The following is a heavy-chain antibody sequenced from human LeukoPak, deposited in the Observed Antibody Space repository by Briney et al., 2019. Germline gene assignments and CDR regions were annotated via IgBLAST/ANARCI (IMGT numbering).Heavy chain of an antibody. J-gene: IGHJ4*02. Sequence: GGSLRLSCAASGFTFSSYSMNWVRQAPGKGLEWVSSISSSSSYIYYADSVKGRFTISRDNAKNSLYLQMNSLRAEDTAVYYCARDPHYGYSNYFDYWGQGTLVTVSS. CDR1: GFTFSSYS. D-gene: IGHD5-18*01. V-gene: IGHV3-21*01. CDR2: ISSSSSYI. CDR3: ARDPHYGYSNYFDY.